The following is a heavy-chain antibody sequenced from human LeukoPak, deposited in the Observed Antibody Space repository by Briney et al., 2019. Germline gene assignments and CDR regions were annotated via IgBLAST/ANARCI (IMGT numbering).Heavy chain of an antibody. CDR3: ARGFRGGGGTQINY. D-gene: IGHD1-26*01. Sequence: PSETLSLTCAVARDSISSDYHWGWIRQPPGKGLEWIGSIYHSGSSYNNPSLKSRVIILVDTSKNQFSLKLSSVTAADTAVYYCARGFRGGGGTQINYWGQGTLVTVSS. V-gene: IGHV4-38-2*01. CDR2: IYHSGSS. J-gene: IGHJ4*02. CDR1: RDSISSDYH.